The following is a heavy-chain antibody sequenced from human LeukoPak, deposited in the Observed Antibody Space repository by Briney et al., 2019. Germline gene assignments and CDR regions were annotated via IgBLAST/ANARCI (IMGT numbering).Heavy chain of an antibody. Sequence: ASVKVSCKASGYAFTSYYMHWVRQAPGQGLEWMGIINPSRGSTSQAQTFQGRVTMTRDMSTSTVSMELSSLRSEDTAVYYCARDGGDGYKANWFDTWGQGTLVTVSS. CDR3: ARDGGDGYKANWFDT. V-gene: IGHV1-46*01. J-gene: IGHJ5*02. CDR1: GYAFTSYY. CDR2: INPSRGST. D-gene: IGHD5-24*01.